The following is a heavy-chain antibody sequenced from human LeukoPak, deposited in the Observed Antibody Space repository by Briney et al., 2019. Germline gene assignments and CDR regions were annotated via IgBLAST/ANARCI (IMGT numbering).Heavy chain of an antibody. CDR1: GDSISSSSYS. CDR3: ARLARVAVAGRYYYHSLDV. J-gene: IGHJ6*02. CDR2: LSNAGST. D-gene: IGHD6-13*01. Sequence: PSETLSLTCIVSGDSISSSSYSWGWIRQPPGKGLEWVGSLSNAGSTYHNPSLRSRLTISVDMSKNQFSLRLSSVTAADTAVYYCARLARVAVAGRYYYHSLDVWGQGTTVTVSS. V-gene: IGHV4-39*01.